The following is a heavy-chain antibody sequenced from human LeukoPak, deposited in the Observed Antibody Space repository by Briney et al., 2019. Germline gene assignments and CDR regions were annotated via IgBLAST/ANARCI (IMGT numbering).Heavy chain of an antibody. CDR1: GGSISSYY. J-gene: IGHJ4*02. CDR2: IYYSGST. CDR3: ARHEAASSSFDY. V-gene: IGHV4-59*08. D-gene: IGHD6-13*01. Sequence: SETLSLTCTVSGGSISSYYWGWIRHPPGKGLGWIGYIYYSGSTNYHPSLKSRVTISVDTSKNQFSLKLSSVTAADTAVDYCARHEAASSSFDYWGQGTLVTVSS.